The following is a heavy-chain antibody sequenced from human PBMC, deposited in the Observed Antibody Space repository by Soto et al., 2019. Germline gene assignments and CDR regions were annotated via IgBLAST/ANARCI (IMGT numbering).Heavy chain of an antibody. CDR1: GYTFTGYY. CDR3: ARESSSSCHDY. J-gene: IGHJ4*02. Sequence: ASVKVSCKASGYTFTGYYMHWVRQAPGQGLEWMGWISAYNGNTNYAQKLQGRVTMTTDTSTSTAYMELRSLRSDDTAVYYCARESSSSCHDYWGQGTLVTVPQ. D-gene: IGHD6-13*01. V-gene: IGHV1-18*04. CDR2: ISAYNGNT.